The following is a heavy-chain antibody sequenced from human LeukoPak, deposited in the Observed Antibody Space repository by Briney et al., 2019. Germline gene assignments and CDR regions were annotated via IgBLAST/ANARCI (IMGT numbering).Heavy chain of an antibody. CDR2: ISGSGGST. CDR3: AKFGQLVHLDH. D-gene: IGHD6-6*01. J-gene: IGHJ4*02. Sequence: RGWVSVAAGKVQKWVSAISGSGGSTYYADSVKGRFTISRDNSKNTLYLQMNSLRAEDTAVYYCAKFGQLVHLDHWVQGTLVTVSS. V-gene: IGHV3-23*01.